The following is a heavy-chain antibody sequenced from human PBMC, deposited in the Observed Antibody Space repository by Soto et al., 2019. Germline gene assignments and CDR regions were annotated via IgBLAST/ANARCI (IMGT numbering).Heavy chain of an antibody. V-gene: IGHV3-53*04. CDR1: GFTVSSNY. J-gene: IGHJ3*02. CDR3: AIQRREYCSGGSCYHAFDI. D-gene: IGHD2-15*01. Sequence: GGSLRLSCAASGFTVSSNYMSWVRQAPGKGLEWVSVIYSGGSTYYADSVKGRFTISRHNSKNTLYLQMNSLRAEDTAVYYCAIQRREYCSGGSCYHAFDIWGQGTMVTVSS. CDR2: IYSGGST.